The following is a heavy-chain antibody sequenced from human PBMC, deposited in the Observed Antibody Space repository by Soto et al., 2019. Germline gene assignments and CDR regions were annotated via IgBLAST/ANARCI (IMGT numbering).Heavy chain of an antibody. J-gene: IGHJ4*02. V-gene: IGHV1-18*01. CDR3: ARGSRWDGFLY. Sequence: ASVKVSCKASGYTFTSYGISWVRQAPGQGLEWMGWISAYNGNTNYAQKFQGRVTMTRDTSTSTVYMELSSLRSEDTAVYYCARGSRWDGFLYSGQGTLLSVSS. D-gene: IGHD6-19*01. CDR2: ISAYNGNT. CDR1: GYTFTSYG.